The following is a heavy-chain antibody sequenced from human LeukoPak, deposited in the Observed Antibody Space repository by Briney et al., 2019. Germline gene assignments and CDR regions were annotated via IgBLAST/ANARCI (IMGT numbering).Heavy chain of an antibody. Sequence: PSETLSLTCTVSGGSINNYYWSWLRQPAGKGLEWIGRIYTRGSTNYNPSLKSRVTMSVDTSKNQFSLKLSSVTAADTAVYYCARGRLLCSYICPGGDAFDIWGQGKNVSGSS. J-gene: IGHJ3*02. CDR2: IYTRGST. CDR3: ARGRLLCSYICPGGDAFDI. V-gene: IGHV4-4*07. CDR1: GGSINNYY. D-gene: IGHD2-21*01.